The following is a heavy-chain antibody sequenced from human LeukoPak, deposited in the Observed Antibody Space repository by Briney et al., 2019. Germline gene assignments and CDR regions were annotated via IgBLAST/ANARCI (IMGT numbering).Heavy chain of an antibody. CDR2: ISAYNGNT. Sequence: ASVKVSCKASGYTFTSYGISWVRQAPGQGLEWMGWISAYNGNTNYAQKLQGRVTMTTDTSTSTAYVELRSLRSDDTAVYYCARWSGSYFRFDYWGQGTPVSVSS. J-gene: IGHJ4*02. CDR3: ARWSGSYFRFDY. CDR1: GYTFTSYG. D-gene: IGHD1-26*01. V-gene: IGHV1-18*01.